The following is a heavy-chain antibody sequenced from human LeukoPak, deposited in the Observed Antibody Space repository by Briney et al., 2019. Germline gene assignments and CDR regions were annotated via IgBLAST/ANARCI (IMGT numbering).Heavy chain of an antibody. J-gene: IGHJ4*02. Sequence: SGGSLRLSCAASGFTFDDYAMHWVRQAPGKGLEWVSAISGSGGSTYYADSVKGRFTISRDNSKNTLYLQMNSLRAEDTAVYYCAKEFIAVALFDYWGQGTLVTVSP. CDR2: ISGSGGST. CDR1: GFTFDDYA. CDR3: AKEFIAVALFDY. V-gene: IGHV3-23*01. D-gene: IGHD6-19*01.